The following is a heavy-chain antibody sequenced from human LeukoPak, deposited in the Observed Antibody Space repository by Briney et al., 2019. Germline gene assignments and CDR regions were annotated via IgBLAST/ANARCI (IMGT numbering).Heavy chain of an antibody. CDR2: ISSNGGST. J-gene: IGHJ3*02. CDR1: GFTFSSYA. V-gene: IGHV3-64*01. CDR3: ARDPGGSYAPAFDI. D-gene: IGHD1-26*01. Sequence: GGSLRLSCAASGFTFSSYAMHWVRQAPGKGLEYVSAISSNGGSTYYANSVKGRFSISRDNSKNTLYLQMGSLRAEDMAVYYCARDPGGSYAPAFDIWGQGTMVTVSS.